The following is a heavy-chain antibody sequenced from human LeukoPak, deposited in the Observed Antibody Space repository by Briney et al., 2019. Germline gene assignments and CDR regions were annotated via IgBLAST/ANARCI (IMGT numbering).Heavy chain of an antibody. CDR1: GGSFSGYY. CDR2: INHSGST. V-gene: IGHV4-34*01. Sequence: SETLSLTCAVYGGSFSGYYWSWIRQPPGKGLEWIGEINHSGSTNYNPSLKSRVTISVDTSKNQFSLKLSSVTAADTAVYYCAREETDGYKNWGQETLVTVSS. CDR3: AREETDGYKN. D-gene: IGHD5-24*01. J-gene: IGHJ4*02.